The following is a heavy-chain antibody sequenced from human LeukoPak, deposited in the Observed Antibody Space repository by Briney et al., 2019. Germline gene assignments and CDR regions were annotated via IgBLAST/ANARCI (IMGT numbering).Heavy chain of an antibody. CDR2: INHSGST. CDR3: ARVWRSQSRGWYFDL. J-gene: IGHJ2*01. Sequence: SETLSLTCAVYGGSFSGYYWSWIRQPPGKGPEWIGEINHSGSTNYNPSLKSRVTISVDTSKNQFSLKLSSVTAADTAVYYCARVWRSQSRGWYFDLWGRGTLVTVSS. CDR1: GGSFSGYY. D-gene: IGHD3-10*01. V-gene: IGHV4-34*01.